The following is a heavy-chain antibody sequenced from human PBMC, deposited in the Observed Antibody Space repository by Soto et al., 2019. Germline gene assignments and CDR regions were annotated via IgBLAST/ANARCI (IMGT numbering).Heavy chain of an antibody. CDR1: GYSFADYW. V-gene: IGHV5-51*01. J-gene: IGHJ5*01. CDR2: IYPGDSTI. D-gene: IGHD6-13*01. Sequence: GESLKISCKASGYSFADYWIAWVRQMPGKGLEWMGIIYPGDSTIRYSPSFQGQVTMSVDKSITTAFLQWSSLKASDSAMYYCARRHSRSSVFDSWGQGTLVTVSS. CDR3: ARRHSRSSVFDS.